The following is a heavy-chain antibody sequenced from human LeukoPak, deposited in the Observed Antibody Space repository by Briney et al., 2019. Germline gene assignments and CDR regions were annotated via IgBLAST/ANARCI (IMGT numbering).Heavy chain of an antibody. Sequence: GGSLRLSCAASGFTFSSYWMSWVRQAPGKGLEWVANIKQDGSEKYYVDSVKGRFTISRDNSKNTLYLQMNSLRAEDTAVYYCARVGYCSGGSCSKTDAFDIWGQGTMVTVSS. CDR3: ARVGYCSGGSCSKTDAFDI. CDR1: GFTFSSYW. CDR2: IKQDGSEK. J-gene: IGHJ3*02. D-gene: IGHD2-15*01. V-gene: IGHV3-7*03.